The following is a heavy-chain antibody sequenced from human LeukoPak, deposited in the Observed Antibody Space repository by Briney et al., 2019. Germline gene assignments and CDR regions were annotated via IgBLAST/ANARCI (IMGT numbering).Heavy chain of an antibody. V-gene: IGHV4-39*01. Sequence: SETLSLTCTVSGGSISSSSYYWGWIRQPPGKGLEWIGSIYYSGSTYYNPSLKSRVTISVDTSKNQFSLKLSSVTAADTAVYYCASGQQLVEYYYYGMDVWGQGTTVTVSS. CDR1: GGSISSSSYY. J-gene: IGHJ6*02. CDR3: ASGQQLVEYYYYGMDV. CDR2: IYYSGST. D-gene: IGHD6-13*01.